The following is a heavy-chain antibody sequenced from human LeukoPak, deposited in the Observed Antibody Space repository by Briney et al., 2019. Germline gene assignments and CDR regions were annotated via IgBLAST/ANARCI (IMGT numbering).Heavy chain of an antibody. CDR3: ARGRESSSSLARFDY. Sequence: SETLSLTCAVYGGSFSGYYWSWIRQPPGKGLEWIGEINHSGSTNYNPSLKSRVTISVDTSKNQFSLKLSSMTAADTAVYYCARGRESSSSLARFDYWGQGTLVTVSS. V-gene: IGHV4-34*01. CDR1: GGSFSGYY. CDR2: INHSGST. D-gene: IGHD6-6*01. J-gene: IGHJ4*02.